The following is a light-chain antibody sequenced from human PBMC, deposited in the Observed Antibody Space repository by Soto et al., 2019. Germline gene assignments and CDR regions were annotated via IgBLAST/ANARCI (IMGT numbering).Light chain of an antibody. CDR2: DDS. CDR3: QVWDSSSDHRV. V-gene: IGLV3-21*02. J-gene: IGLJ2*01. CDR1: NIGSKS. Sequence: SYELTQPPSVSVAPGQTARITCGGNNIGSKSVHWYQQKPGQAPVLVVYDDSHRPSGIPDRFSGSNSGNTATLTISRVEAGDEADYYCQVWDSSSDHRVFGGGTKLTVL.